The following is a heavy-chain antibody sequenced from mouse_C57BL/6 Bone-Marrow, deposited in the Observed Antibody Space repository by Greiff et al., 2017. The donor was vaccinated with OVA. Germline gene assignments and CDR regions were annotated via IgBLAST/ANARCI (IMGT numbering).Heavy chain of an antibody. CDR1: GYTFTSYW. J-gene: IGHJ2*01. D-gene: IGHD2-3*01. Sequence: QVQLKESGAELVRPGSSVKLSCKASGYTFTSYWMHWVKQRPIQGLEWIGNIDPSDSETHYNQKFKDKATLTVDKSSSTAYMQLSSLTSEDSAVYYCARGWLLVFDYWGQGTTLTVSS. V-gene: IGHV1-52*01. CDR2: IDPSDSET. CDR3: ARGWLLVFDY.